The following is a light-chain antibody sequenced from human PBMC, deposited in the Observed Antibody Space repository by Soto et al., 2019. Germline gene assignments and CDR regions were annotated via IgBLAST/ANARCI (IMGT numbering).Light chain of an antibody. J-gene: IGKJ1*01. V-gene: IGKV3-20*01. CDR1: QSVSNNY. Sequence: ESVLTQSPGTLSLSPGERATLSCRASQSVSNNYLAWYQQKPGQAPRLLIYGASTRATGIPDRFSGNGSGTDFTLTISRLEPEDSAVYYCQQYGSSPTWTFCQGPKV. CDR2: GAS. CDR3: QQYGSSPTWT.